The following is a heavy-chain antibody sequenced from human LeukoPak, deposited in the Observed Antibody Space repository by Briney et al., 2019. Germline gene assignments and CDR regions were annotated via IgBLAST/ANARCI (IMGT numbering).Heavy chain of an antibody. CDR2: IWYDGSNK. J-gene: IGHJ4*02. Sequence: GGSLRLSCAASGFTFSSYGMHWVRQAPGKGLERVAVIWYDGSNKYYADSVKGRFTISRDNSKNTLYLQMNSLRAEDTAVYYCAKDQFSGSYYAPFDYWGQGTLVTVSS. D-gene: IGHD1-26*01. CDR3: AKDQFSGSYYAPFDY. CDR1: GFTFSSYG. V-gene: IGHV3-33*06.